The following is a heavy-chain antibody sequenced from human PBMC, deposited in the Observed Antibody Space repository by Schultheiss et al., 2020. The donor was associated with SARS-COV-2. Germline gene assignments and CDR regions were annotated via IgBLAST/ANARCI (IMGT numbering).Heavy chain of an antibody. CDR1: GGSFSGYY. Sequence: SETLSLTCAVYGGSFSGYYWSWIRQPPGKGLEWIGEINHSGSTNYNPSLKSRVTISVDTSKNQFSLKLSSVTAADTAVYYCAIVSQGSTSWLDYWGQGTLVTVSS. CDR3: AIVSQGSTSWLDY. CDR2: INHSGST. J-gene: IGHJ4*02. D-gene: IGHD2-2*01. V-gene: IGHV4-34*01.